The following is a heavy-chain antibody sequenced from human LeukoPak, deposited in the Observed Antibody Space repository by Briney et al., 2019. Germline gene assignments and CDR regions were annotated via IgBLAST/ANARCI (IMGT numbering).Heavy chain of an antibody. Sequence: PSETLSLTCTVSGFSLINCSYYWGWIRQPPGKGLEWIGTIYYSGSTYYNPSLKSRVTISVDTSKNQFSLKLSSVTAAATALLCCARHGSAYQVLEYYYYLDVWGKGTTVTVSS. CDR2: IYYSGST. V-gene: IGHV4-39*01. CDR1: GFSLINCSYY. J-gene: IGHJ6*03. D-gene: IGHD2-2*01. CDR3: ARHGSAYQVLEYYYYLDV.